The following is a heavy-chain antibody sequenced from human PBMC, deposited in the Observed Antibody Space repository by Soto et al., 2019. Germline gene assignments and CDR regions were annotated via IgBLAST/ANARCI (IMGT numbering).Heavy chain of an antibody. D-gene: IGHD2-15*01. CDR2: IKSRIAGGTT. CDR1: GFTFSNGW. V-gene: IGHV3-15*01. CDR3: XXDSTQTFCDGGPCYSVQTKIHDS. J-gene: IGHJ5*01. Sequence: EVQLVESGGGLVKPGGSLRLSCAASGFTFSNGWMSWVRQAPGKGLEWVGRIKSRIAGGTTDYSAPVKGRFSISRDDSKXMXXXXXXXXXXXXXXXXXXXXDSTQTFCDGGPCYSVQTKIHDSWGQGTLVTVSS.